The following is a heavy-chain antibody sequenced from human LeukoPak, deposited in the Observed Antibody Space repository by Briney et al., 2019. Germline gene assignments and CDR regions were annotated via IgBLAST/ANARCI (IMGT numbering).Heavy chain of an antibody. Sequence: GGSLRLSCATSGFTFSSYAMSWVRRAPGKGLEWVSAISGSGGSTYYADSVKGRFTISRDNSKNTLYLQMNSLRAEDTAVYYCAKDERRYQLLTHYYYYYMDVWGKGTTVTVSS. CDR2: ISGSGGST. D-gene: IGHD2-2*01. J-gene: IGHJ6*03. CDR1: GFTFSSYA. V-gene: IGHV3-23*01. CDR3: AKDERRYQLLTHYYYYYMDV.